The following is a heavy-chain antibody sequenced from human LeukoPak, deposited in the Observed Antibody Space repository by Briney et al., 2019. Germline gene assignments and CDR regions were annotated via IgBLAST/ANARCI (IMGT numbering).Heavy chain of an antibody. CDR2: IRSDGKYK. D-gene: IGHD5-18*01. CDR1: GFTFSTYG. J-gene: IGHJ4*02. V-gene: IGHV3-30*02. Sequence: GGSLRLSCAASGFTFSTYGMHWVRQAPGKGLEWVAYIRSDGKYKPYADSVKGRFTISRDNSKNTMYLQMNSLRAEDTAVYYCAKAIGYGYGIDYWGQGTLATVSS. CDR3: AKAIGYGYGIDY.